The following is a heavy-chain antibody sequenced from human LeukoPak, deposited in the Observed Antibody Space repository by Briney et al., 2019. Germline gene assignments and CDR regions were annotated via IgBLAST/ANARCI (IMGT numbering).Heavy chain of an antibody. J-gene: IGHJ4*02. CDR2: IKQAGSEN. D-gene: IGHD3-16*01. CDR1: GFIFRSYW. Sequence: GGSLRLSCAASGFIFRSYWMTWVRQAPGKGLEWVANIKQAGSENSYVDSVEGRFTISRDNAKNSLYLQINNLRAEDTAVYYCARIRGDYYLDYWGQGTLVTVSS. V-gene: IGHV3-7*01. CDR3: ARIRGDYYLDY.